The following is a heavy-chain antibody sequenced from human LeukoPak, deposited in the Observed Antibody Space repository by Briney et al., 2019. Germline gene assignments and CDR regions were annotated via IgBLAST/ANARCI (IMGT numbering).Heavy chain of an antibody. CDR2: INHSGST. Sequence: SETLSLTCAVYGGSFSGYYWSWIRQPPGKGLEWIGEINHSGSTNYNPSLKSRVTISVDTSKNQFSLKLSSVTAADTAVYYCARVSGYYDSSGRNLDAFDIWGQGTMVTVSS. V-gene: IGHV4-34*01. D-gene: IGHD3-22*01. J-gene: IGHJ3*02. CDR3: ARVSGYYDSSGRNLDAFDI. CDR1: GGSFSGYY.